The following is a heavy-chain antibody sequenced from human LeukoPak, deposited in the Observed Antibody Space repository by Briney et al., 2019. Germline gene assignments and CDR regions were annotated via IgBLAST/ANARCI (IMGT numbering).Heavy chain of an antibody. CDR1: GFSFSGYA. Sequence: GGSLRLSCASSGFSFSGYAMIWVRQAPGKGLELVSTISGSGASTFYADSEGGRFITSKDIPSNTVYLQMNSLRAEDTAVYYCAKGSRGYTNYYFDYWGQGTLVTVSS. CDR3: AKGSRGYTNYYFDY. CDR2: ISGSGAST. J-gene: IGHJ4*02. D-gene: IGHD2-2*02. V-gene: IGHV3-23*01.